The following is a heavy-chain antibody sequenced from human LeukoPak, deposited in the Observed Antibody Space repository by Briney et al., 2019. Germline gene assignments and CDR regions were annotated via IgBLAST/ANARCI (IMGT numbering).Heavy chain of an antibody. V-gene: IGHV4-30-2*01. J-gene: IGHJ4*02. CDR2: IYHSGST. CDR1: GGSISSGGYS. Sequence: PSETLSLTCAVSGGSISSGGYSWRWIRQPPGKGLEWIGYIYHSGSTYYNPSLKSRVTISVDRSKNQFSLKLSSVTAADTAVYYCARTIAAAGTSFDYWGQGTLVTVSS. D-gene: IGHD6-13*01. CDR3: ARTIAAAGTSFDY.